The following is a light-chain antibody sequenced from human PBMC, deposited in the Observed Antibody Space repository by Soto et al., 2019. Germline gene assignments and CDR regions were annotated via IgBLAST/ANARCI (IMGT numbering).Light chain of an antibody. V-gene: IGKV3-11*01. Sequence: EIVLTQSPATLPLPPGERATLSCRASQSVSNYLAWYQQKRGQAPRLLIYDASNTATAIPARFSGSGSGTDFTLTISSLAPEDFAIYYWQDRGNYYPGATFGGGTRVEI. CDR3: QDRGNYYPGAT. CDR1: QSVSNY. CDR2: DAS. J-gene: IGKJ4*01.